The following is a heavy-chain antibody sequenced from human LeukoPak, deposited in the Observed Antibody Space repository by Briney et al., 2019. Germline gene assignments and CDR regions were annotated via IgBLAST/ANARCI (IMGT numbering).Heavy chain of an antibody. J-gene: IGHJ4*02. V-gene: IGHV3-30*03. CDR1: EFPFSSSG. CDR3: ARQWELLFPFFDY. CDR2: ISYDGSKK. D-gene: IGHD1-26*01. Sequence: GGSLRLSCAASEFPFSSSGMHWVRQAPGKGLEWVAVISYDGSKKYYADSVKGRLTISRDNSKNTLYLQMNSLRAEDTAVYYCARQWELLFPFFDYWGQGTLVTVSS.